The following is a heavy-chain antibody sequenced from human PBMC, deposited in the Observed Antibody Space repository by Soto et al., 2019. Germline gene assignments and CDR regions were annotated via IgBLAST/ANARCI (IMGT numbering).Heavy chain of an antibody. Sequence: QVQLVQSGAEVKKPGSSVKVSCKASGGTFSSYAISWVRQAPGQGLEWMGGIIPIFGTANYAQKFQGRVTITADESTSTAYMELSSLRSEDTAVYYCATGKPTAMVTRYYYYGMDVWGQGTTVTVSS. CDR1: GGTFSSYA. CDR3: ATGKPTAMVTRYYYYGMDV. CDR2: IIPIFGTA. V-gene: IGHV1-69*01. J-gene: IGHJ6*02. D-gene: IGHD5-18*01.